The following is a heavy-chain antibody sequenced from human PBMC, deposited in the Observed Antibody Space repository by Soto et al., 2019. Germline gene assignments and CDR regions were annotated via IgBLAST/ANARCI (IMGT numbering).Heavy chain of an antibody. CDR2: INPSGGST. CDR1: GYTFTSYY. V-gene: IGHV1-46*01. D-gene: IGHD3-22*01. Sequence: WASVKVSCKASGYTFTSYYMHWVRQAPGQGLEWMGIINPSGGSTSYAQKFQGRVTMTRDTSTSTVYMELSSLRSEDTAVYYCARVADYYDSSGNQYYFDYWGQGTLVTVSS. J-gene: IGHJ4*02. CDR3: ARVADYYDSSGNQYYFDY.